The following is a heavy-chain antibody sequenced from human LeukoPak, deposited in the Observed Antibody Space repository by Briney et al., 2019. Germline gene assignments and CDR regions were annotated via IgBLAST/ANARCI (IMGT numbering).Heavy chain of an antibody. CDR1: GGSISSGGYY. V-gene: IGHV4-39*07. CDR2: IYYSGNT. J-gene: IGHJ4*02. D-gene: IGHD6-19*01. CDR3: ARTVAGKLVFDD. Sequence: PSQTLSLTCTVSGGSISSGGYYWGWIRQPPGKGLKWIGSIYYSGNTYDSPSLKSRVTTSVDTSKNQFSLKLSSVTAADTAMYYCARTVAGKLVFDDWGQGALVTVS.